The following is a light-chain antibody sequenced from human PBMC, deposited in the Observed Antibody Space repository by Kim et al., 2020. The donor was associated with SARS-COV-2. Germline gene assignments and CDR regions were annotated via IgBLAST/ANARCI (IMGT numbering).Light chain of an antibody. V-gene: IGKV1-33*01. CDR3: QQYDSLPRT. CDR2: DAS. Sequence: SASVGDRVTITCQASQDISNFLNWYQQKPGKAPRLLIYDASTLETGVPSRFSGSGSGTDFTVTISSLHPDDIATYYCQQYDSLPRTFGQGTKLE. J-gene: IGKJ2*02. CDR1: QDISNF.